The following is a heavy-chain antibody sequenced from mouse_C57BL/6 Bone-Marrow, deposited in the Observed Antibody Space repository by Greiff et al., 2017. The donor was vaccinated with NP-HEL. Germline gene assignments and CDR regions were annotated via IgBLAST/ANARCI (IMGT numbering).Heavy chain of an antibody. D-gene: IGHD2-2*01. J-gene: IGHJ2*01. CDR2: IRSKSSNYAK. CDR3: VGERTMVPRREGYYFDY. CDR1: GFTFNTYA. Sequence: EVKLVESGGGLVQPKGSLKLSCAASGFTFNTYAMHWVRQAPGKGLEWVARIRSKSSNYAKYYDDSVKDRFTISRADSQSMLYLQMNNLQTEDTAMYYCVGERTMVPRREGYYFDYWGQGTTLTVSS. V-gene: IGHV10-3*01.